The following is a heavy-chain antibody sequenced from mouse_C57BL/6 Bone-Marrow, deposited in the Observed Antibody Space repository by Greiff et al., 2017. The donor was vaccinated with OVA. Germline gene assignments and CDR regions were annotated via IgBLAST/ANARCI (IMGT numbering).Heavy chain of an antibody. D-gene: IGHD2-3*01. CDR2: ISSGGSYT. CDR1: GFTFSSYG. Sequence: EVKLMESGGDLVKPGGSLKLSCAASGFTFSSYGMSWVRQTPDKRLVWVATISSGGSYTYYPASVKGRFTISRDNAKNTLYLHMSSLKSEDTAMYYCAIYDGYYVLFFDYWGQGTTLTVSS. V-gene: IGHV5-6*01. J-gene: IGHJ2*01. CDR3: AIYDGYYVLFFDY.